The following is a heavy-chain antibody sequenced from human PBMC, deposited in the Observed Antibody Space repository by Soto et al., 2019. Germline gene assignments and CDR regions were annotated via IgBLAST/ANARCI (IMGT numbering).Heavy chain of an antibody. D-gene: IGHD3-16*01. CDR3: ARGWGLVS. CDR2: IIPIHGTT. J-gene: IGHJ4*02. V-gene: IGHV1-69*01. CDR1: GGSLTSYP. Sequence: QMEQSGAEVRKPGSSVNVSCKPSGGSLTSYPMAWVRQAPGQGFEWMGGIIPIHGTTEYAQKFQGRVTITADESTNRATLELTGLTSEDTAVYYCARGWGLVSWGQGTLVTVSS.